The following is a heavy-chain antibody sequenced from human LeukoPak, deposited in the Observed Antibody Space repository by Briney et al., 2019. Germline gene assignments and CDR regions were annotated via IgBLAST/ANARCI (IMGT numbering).Heavy chain of an antibody. Sequence: SVKVSCKASGGTFSSYAISWVRQAPGQGLEWMGGIIPIFGTANYAQKFQGRVTITTDESTSTAYMELSSLRSEDTAVYYCARGGHSGSYYLSLAAFDIWGQGTMVTVSS. V-gene: IGHV1-69*05. CDR1: GGTFSSYA. CDR3: ARGGHSGSYYLSLAAFDI. D-gene: IGHD1-26*01. J-gene: IGHJ3*02. CDR2: IIPIFGTA.